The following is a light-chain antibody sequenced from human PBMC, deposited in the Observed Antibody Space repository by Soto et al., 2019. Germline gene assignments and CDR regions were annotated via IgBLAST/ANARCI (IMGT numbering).Light chain of an antibody. CDR3: SSYTSSSTVV. CDR2: EVS. J-gene: IGLJ2*01. CDR1: SSDVGSYNR. Sequence: VLTQPPSVSGSPGQSVTISCTGTSSDVGSYNRVSWYQQPPGTAPKLMIYEVSNRPSGVPDRFSGSKSGNTASLTISGLQAEDEADYYCSSYTSSSTVVFGGGTKLTVL. V-gene: IGLV2-18*02.